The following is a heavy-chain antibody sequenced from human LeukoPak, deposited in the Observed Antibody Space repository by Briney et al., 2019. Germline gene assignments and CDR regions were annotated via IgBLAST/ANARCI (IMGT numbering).Heavy chain of an antibody. V-gene: IGHV4-59*12. CDR1: GGSISSYY. Sequence: SETLSLTCTVSGGSISSYYWSWIRQPPGKGLEWIGYIYYSGRTYYNPSLKSRVTISVDRSKNQFSLKLSSVTAADTAVYYCAREMVPMGNWFDPWGQGTLVIVSS. D-gene: IGHD3-10*01. CDR2: IYYSGRT. CDR3: AREMVPMGNWFDP. J-gene: IGHJ5*02.